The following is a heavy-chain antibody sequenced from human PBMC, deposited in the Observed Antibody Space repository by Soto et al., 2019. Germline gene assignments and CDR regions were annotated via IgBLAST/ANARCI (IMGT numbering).Heavy chain of an antibody. D-gene: IGHD6-13*01. J-gene: IGHJ6*03. Sequence: QVQLVQSGAEVKKPGSSVKVSCKASGGTFSSYTISWVRQAPGQGLEWMGRIIPILGIANYAQKFQGRVTITADKSTSTAYMELSSLRFEVTAVYYCARDGGIAAAGNYYFYYMDVWGKGTTVTVSS. CDR1: GGTFSSYT. V-gene: IGHV1-69*08. CDR3: ARDGGIAAAGNYYFYYMDV. CDR2: IIPILGIA.